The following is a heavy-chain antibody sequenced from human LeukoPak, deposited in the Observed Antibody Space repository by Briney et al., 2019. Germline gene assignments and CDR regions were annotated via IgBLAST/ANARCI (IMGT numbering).Heavy chain of an antibody. J-gene: IGHJ6*02. CDR1: GGSTSSGGYS. D-gene: IGHD2-15*01. CDR2: IYHSGST. Sequence: SEALSLTCAVSGGSTSSGGYSWSWIRQPPGKGLEWIGYIYHSGSTYYNPSLKSRVTISVDRSKNQFSLKLSSVTAADTAVYYCARDIVESSWSYYYYGMDVWGQGTTVTVSS. CDR3: ARDIVESSWSYYYYGMDV. V-gene: IGHV4-30-2*01.